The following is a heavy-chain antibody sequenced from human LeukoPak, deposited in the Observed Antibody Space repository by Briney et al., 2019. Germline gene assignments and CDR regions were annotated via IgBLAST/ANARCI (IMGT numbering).Heavy chain of an antibody. Sequence: PGGSLRLSCAASGFTFNSYAMSWVRQAPGKGLEWVSAISGSGGSTYYAASVKGRSTISRDNSKNTLYLQMNSLRAEDTAVYYCAKDRARFDFWGQGTLVTVSS. J-gene: IGHJ4*02. CDR1: GFTFNSYA. V-gene: IGHV3-23*01. CDR3: AKDRARFDF. CDR2: ISGSGGST.